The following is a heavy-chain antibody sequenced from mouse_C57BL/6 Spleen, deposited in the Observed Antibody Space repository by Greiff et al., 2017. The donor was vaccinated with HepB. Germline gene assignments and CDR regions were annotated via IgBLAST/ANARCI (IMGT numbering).Heavy chain of an antibody. Sequence: EVQLVESGPGLVKPSQSLSLTCSVTGYSITSCYYWNWIRQFPGNKLEWMGYISYDGSNNYNPSLKNRISITRDTSKNQFFLKLNSVTTEDTATYYCARENYGNPYWYFDVWGTGTTVTVSS. CDR3: ARENYGNPYWYFDV. D-gene: IGHD2-1*01. J-gene: IGHJ1*03. CDR2: ISYDGSN. V-gene: IGHV3-6*01. CDR1: GYSITSCYY.